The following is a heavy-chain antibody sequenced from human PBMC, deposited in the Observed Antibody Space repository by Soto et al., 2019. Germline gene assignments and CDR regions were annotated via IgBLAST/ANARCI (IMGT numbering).Heavy chain of an antibody. CDR2: ISSSSSYT. V-gene: IGHV3-21*01. CDR1: GFHFSSYS. D-gene: IGHD1-26*01. J-gene: IGHJ5*01. Sequence: PGGSLRLSCEVSGFHFSSYSMNWVRQAPGKGLEWVSVISSSSSYTYYADSVEGRFTISRDNAKNSLYLQMNSLRDEDTAVYYCAGDIDSGSYLGSGWFDSWGQGTLVTVSS. CDR3: AGDIDSGSYLGSGWFDS.